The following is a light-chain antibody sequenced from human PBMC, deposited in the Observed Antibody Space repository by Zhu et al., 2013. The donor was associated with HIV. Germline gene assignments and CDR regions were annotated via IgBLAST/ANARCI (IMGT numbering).Light chain of an antibody. CDR2: RNN. Sequence: QSVLTQPPSVSAAPGQKVTISCSGTSSNIENNYVCWYQQLPGTTPKLLIYRNNQRPSGVPDRFSGSKSGTSASLAISGLRSEDEADYYCAAWDDSLSGRVFGGGTKLTVL. CDR3: AAWDDSLSGRV. J-gene: IGLJ3*02. V-gene: IGLV1-47*01. CDR1: SSNIENNY.